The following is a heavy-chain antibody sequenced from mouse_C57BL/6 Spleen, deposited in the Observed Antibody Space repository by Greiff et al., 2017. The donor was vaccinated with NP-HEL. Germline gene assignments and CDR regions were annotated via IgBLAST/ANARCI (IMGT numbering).Heavy chain of an antibody. D-gene: IGHD1-1*01. Sequence: EVQGVESGGGLVKPGGSLKLSCAASGFTFSSYTMSWVRQTPEKRLEWVATISGGGGNTYYPDSGKGRFTISRDNAKNTLYLQMSSLRSEDTALYYCARQGFITTEYFDVWGTGTTVTVSS. V-gene: IGHV5-9*01. J-gene: IGHJ1*03. CDR3: ARQGFITTEYFDV. CDR2: ISGGGGNT. CDR1: GFTFSSYT.